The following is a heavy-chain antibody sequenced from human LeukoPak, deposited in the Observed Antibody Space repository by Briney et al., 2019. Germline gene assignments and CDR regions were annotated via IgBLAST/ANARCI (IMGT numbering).Heavy chain of an antibody. D-gene: IGHD1-14*01. CDR3: ARVTSRLGWFDP. Sequence: PSETLSLTCTVSGFSISSGYYWGWIRQPPGKGLEWIGSISHSGSTYYNPSLKSRVTISVDTSKNQFSLKLRSVTAADTAVYYCARVTSRLGWFDPWGQGTLVTVSS. V-gene: IGHV4-38-2*02. J-gene: IGHJ5*02. CDR2: ISHSGST. CDR1: GFSISSGYY.